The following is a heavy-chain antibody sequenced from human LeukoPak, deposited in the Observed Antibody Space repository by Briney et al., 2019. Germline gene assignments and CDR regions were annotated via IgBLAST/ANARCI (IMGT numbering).Heavy chain of an antibody. CDR2: ISSSSSTI. J-gene: IGHJ6*02. Sequence: GGSLRLSCAASGFXFSSDTINWVRQAPGKGLEWVSYISSSSSTIYYADSVKGRFTISRDNAKNSLYLQMNSLRDEDTAVYYCATQVRYFDWPYYYGMDVWGQGTTVTVSS. D-gene: IGHD3-9*01. CDR1: GFXFSSDT. V-gene: IGHV3-48*02. CDR3: ATQVRYFDWPYYYGMDV.